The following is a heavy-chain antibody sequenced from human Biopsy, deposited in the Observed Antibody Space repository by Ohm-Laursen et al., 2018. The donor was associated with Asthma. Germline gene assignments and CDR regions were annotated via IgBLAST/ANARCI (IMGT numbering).Heavy chain of an antibody. Sequence: PSETLSLTCTVSGGSINIGDYYWSWVRQHPGKGLEWIGYINYSGSTFYSPSLESRVTVSVDTSKNQFSLKLSSVTAADTAVYYCARDLSGYCTSSACYGFDSWGQGTLVTVSS. D-gene: IGHD2-8*01. V-gene: IGHV4-31*03. J-gene: IGHJ5*01. CDR1: GGSINIGDYY. CDR2: INYSGST. CDR3: ARDLSGYCTSSACYGFDS.